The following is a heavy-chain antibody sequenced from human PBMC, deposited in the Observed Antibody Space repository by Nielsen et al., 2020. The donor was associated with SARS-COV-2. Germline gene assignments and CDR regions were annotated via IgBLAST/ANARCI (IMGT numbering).Heavy chain of an antibody. CDR2: ISYDGSNK. CDR1: GFTFSSYA. Sequence: GESLKISCAASGFTFSSYAMHWVRQAPGKGLEWVAVISYDGSNKYYADSVKGRFTISRDNSKNTLYLQMNSLRAEDTAMYYCARAHDSSGYNFDYWGQGTLVTVSS. J-gene: IGHJ4*02. D-gene: IGHD3-22*01. V-gene: IGHV3-30-3*01. CDR3: ARAHDSSGYNFDY.